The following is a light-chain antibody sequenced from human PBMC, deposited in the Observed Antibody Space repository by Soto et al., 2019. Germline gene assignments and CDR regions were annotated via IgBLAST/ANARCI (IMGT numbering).Light chain of an antibody. CDR1: QSISSY. CDR2: AAS. Sequence: DIQMTQSPSSLSASVGDRVTITCRASQSISSYLNWYQQKPGKAPKLLIYAASSLQSGVPSRFSGSGSGTDFTLTISSLQPEDFATYYCQQSYSTLRMCTFGQGTKLEIK. V-gene: IGKV1-39*01. J-gene: IGKJ2*02. CDR3: QQSYSTLRMCT.